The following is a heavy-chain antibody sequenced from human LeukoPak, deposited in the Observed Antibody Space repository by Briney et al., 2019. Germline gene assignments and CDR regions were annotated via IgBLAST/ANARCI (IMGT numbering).Heavy chain of an antibody. D-gene: IGHD3-16*01. CDR1: GGSISSSSYY. CDR3: ARHPGGNYFDY. Sequence: PSETLSLTCTVSGGSISSSSYYWGWIRQPPGKGLEWIGSIYYSGSTYYNPSLKSRVTISVDTSKNQFSLKLSSVTAADTAVYYCARHPGGNYFDYWGQGTLVTVSS. V-gene: IGHV4-39*01. J-gene: IGHJ4*02. CDR2: IYYSGST.